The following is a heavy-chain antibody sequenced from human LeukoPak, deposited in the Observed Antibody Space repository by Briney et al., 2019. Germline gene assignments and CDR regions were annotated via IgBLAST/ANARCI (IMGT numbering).Heavy chain of an antibody. CDR1: GYTFTGYY. CDR3: ARGPHRSGLAAAGNY. CDR2: INPNSGGT. J-gene: IGHJ4*02. D-gene: IGHD6-13*01. V-gene: IGHV1-2*02. Sequence: ASVKVSCKASGYTFTGYYMHWVRQAPGQGLEWMGWINPNSGGTNYAQKFQGRVTMTRDTSISTAYMELSRLRSDDTAVYYCARGPHRSGLAAAGNYWGQGTLVTVSS.